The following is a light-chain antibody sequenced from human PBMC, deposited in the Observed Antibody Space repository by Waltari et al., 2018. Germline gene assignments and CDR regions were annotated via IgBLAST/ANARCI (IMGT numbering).Light chain of an antibody. V-gene: IGLV1-47*01. CDR3: AVWDDSLGTFV. J-gene: IGLJ1*01. Sequence: QSVLTQPPSASGTPGQRVTIPCSGRSSNVGFNSVYWYQQIPGTAPKLRVSRDNQRPSGVPDRFSGSKSGASASLAVSGLRSEDEADYYCAVWDDSLGTFVFGTGTQVTVL. CDR2: RDN. CDR1: SSNVGFNS.